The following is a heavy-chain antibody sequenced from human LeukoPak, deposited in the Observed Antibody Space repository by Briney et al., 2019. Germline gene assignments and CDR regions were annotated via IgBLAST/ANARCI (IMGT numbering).Heavy chain of an antibody. D-gene: IGHD3-3*01. V-gene: IGHV1-2*02. CDR3: ARTLSYDFWSGYYPYYYYGMDV. J-gene: IGHJ6*02. CDR2: INPNTGGT. CDR1: GYTFTGYY. Sequence: ASVKVSCKASGYTFTGYYLHWVRQAPGQGLEWMGWINPNTGGTNYAQKLQGRVTMTTDTSTSTAYMELRSLRSDDTAVYYCARTLSYDFWSGYYPYYYYGMDVWGQGTTVTVSS.